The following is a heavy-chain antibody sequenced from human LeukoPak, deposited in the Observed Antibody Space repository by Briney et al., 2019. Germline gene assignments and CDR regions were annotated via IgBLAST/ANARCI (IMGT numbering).Heavy chain of an antibody. CDR3: ASRKLGNDY. V-gene: IGHV3-53*01. CDR2: IYSDNT. Sequence: PGGSLRLSCAASGFTFSSYAMHRVRQAPGKGLEWVSFIYSDNTHYSDSVKGRFTISRDNSKNTLYLQMNSLRAEDTAVYYCASRKLGNDYWGQGTLVTVSS. J-gene: IGHJ4*02. D-gene: IGHD7-27*01. CDR1: GFTFSSYA.